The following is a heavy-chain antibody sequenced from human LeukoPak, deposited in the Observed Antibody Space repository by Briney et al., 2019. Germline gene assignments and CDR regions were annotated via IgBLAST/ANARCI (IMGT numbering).Heavy chain of an antibody. Sequence: SQTLCLTCTVSGGSISSGSYYWSWIRQPAGKGLEWIGRIYTSGSTNCNPSLKSRVTISVDTSKNQFSLKLSSVTAADTVVYYCAGVGGYYRVDYWGQGTLVTVSS. J-gene: IGHJ4*02. V-gene: IGHV4-61*02. CDR1: GGSISSGSYY. CDR2: IYTSGST. D-gene: IGHD3-22*01. CDR3: AGVGGYYRVDY.